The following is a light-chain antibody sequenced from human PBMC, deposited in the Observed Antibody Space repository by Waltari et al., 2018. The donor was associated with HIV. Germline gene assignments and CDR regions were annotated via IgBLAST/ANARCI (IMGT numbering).Light chain of an antibody. J-gene: IGKJ4*01. CDR3: QQYITYPIT. CDR2: DAS. CDR1: QGISDA. Sequence: AIQLTQSPSSLSASVGDRVTITCRASQGISDALAWYQQKPGKAPNVLIFDASRLKSGVPSRFSGSGSGTYFTLTISSLRPEDFATYYCQQYITYPITYGGGTKVE. V-gene: IGKV1-13*02.